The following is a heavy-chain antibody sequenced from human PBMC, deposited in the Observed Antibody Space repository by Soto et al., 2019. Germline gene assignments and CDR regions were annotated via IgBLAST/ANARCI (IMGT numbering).Heavy chain of an antibody. J-gene: IGHJ4*02. D-gene: IGHD3-10*01. CDR1: GGSIARRSSY. CDR3: ATTRGLAVGGSFDY. Sequence: SETLSLTCIVSGGSIARRSSYWAWIRQPPGKGLEWVGTFYDGNTYHNPSLRSRITIAVDTSKNQFSLKLNSVAAADTAFYYCATTRGLAVGGSFDYWGQGMLVTVSS. CDR2: FYDGNT. V-gene: IGHV4-39*01.